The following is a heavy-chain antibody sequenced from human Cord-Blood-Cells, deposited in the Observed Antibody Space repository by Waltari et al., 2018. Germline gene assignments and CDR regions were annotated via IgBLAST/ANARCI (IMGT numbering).Heavy chain of an antibody. CDR1: GYTLTGYY. V-gene: IGHV1-2*04. D-gene: IGHD3-3*01. J-gene: IGHJ3*02. CDR2: INPNSCGT. Sequence: QVQLVQSGAEVKKPGASVKVSCKASGYTLTGYYMHWVRQAPGQGLEWMGWINPNSCGTNCPQKFQGWVTMTSDTSISTAYMELSRLRSDDTAVYYCARDRNRAFWSGYYAFDIWGQVTMVTVSS. CDR3: ARDRNRAFWSGYYAFDI.